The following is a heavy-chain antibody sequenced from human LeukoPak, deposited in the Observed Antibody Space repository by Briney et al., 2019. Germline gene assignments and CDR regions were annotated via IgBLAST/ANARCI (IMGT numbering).Heavy chain of an antibody. CDR3: ARRCGGDCYFYYDSSGYYSEDY. D-gene: IGHD3-22*01. V-gene: IGHV1-18*01. CDR2: ISAYNGNT. J-gene: IGHJ4*02. Sequence: ASLKVSCKASGYTFTSYGISWVRQAPGQGLEWMGWISAYNGNTNYAQKLKGRVTMSTDTSTNTAYLQLRSLRADDTAVYSCARRCGGDCYFYYDSSGYYSEDYWGQGTLVSVSS. CDR1: GYTFTSYG.